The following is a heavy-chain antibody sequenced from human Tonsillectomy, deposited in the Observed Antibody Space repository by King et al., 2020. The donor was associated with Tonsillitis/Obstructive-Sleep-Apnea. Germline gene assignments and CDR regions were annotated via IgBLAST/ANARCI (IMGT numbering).Heavy chain of an antibody. CDR3: TSKGSGYSYSFDY. CDR1: GFTFSNAW. Sequence: VQLVQSGGGLVKPGGSLRLSCAASGFTFSNAWRSWVRHAPGKGLEWVGRFKSKTDGGTTDYAAPVKGRFTISRDDSKNTLYLQMNSLKTEDTAVYYCTSKGSGYSYSFDYWGQGTLVTVSS. D-gene: IGHD3-3*01. V-gene: IGHV3-15*01. J-gene: IGHJ4*02. CDR2: FKSKTDGGTT.